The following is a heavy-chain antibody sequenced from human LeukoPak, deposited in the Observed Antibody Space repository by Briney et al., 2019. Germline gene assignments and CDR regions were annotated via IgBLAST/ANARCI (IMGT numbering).Heavy chain of an antibody. CDR1: GDSISSSSYF. J-gene: IGHJ5*02. Sequence: SETLSLTCTVSGDSISSSSYFWGWIRQPPGKGLEWVGNIYYTGSTYYNPSLKSRVTISVDTSKNQFSLKLSSVTAADTAVYYCARAGMRGGWFDPWGQGTLVTVSS. V-gene: IGHV4-39*07. CDR3: ARAGMRGGWFDP. CDR2: IYYTGST.